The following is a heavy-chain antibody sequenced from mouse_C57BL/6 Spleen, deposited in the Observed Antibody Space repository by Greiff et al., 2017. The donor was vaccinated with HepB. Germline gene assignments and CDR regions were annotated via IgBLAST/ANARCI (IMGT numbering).Heavy chain of an antibody. CDR2: INPYNGDT. D-gene: IGHD2-12*01. Sequence: VQLQQSGPELVKPGDSVKISCKASGYSFTGYFMNWVMQSYGKSLEWIGRINPYNGDTFYNQKFKGNAILTVDKSSSTAHMELRSLTSEDSAVYYCARSSYYDTMDYWGQRTSVTFSS. CDR1: GYSFTGYF. J-gene: IGHJ4*01. V-gene: IGHV1-20*01. CDR3: ARSSYYDTMDY.